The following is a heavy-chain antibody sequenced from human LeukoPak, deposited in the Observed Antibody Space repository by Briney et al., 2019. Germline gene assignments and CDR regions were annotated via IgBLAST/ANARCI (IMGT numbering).Heavy chain of an antibody. J-gene: IGHJ5*02. CDR3: TRTIAATGTLYP. D-gene: IGHD6-13*01. V-gene: IGHV1-8*01. Sequence: ASVKVSCKASGYTFGSSHINWVRQSTGQGLEWMGWMDPNRENTGYAQKFQGRVTMTRNTSISTAYMELSSLRSEDTALYYCTRTIAATGTLYPWGQGTQVIVSS. CDR1: GYTFGSSH. CDR2: MDPNRENT.